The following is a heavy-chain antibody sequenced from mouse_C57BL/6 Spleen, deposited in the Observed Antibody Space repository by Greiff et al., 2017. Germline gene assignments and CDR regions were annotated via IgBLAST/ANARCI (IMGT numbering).Heavy chain of an antibody. D-gene: IGHD2-5*01. V-gene: IGHV1-80*01. CDR2: IYPGDGDT. Sequence: VQLQQSGAELVKPGASVKISCKASGYAFSSYWMNWVKQRPGKGLEWIGQIYPGDGDTNYNGKFKGKATLTADKSSSTAYMQLSSLTSEDSAVYFCARNSNYHYAMDYWGQGTSVTVSS. CDR3: ARNSNYHYAMDY. CDR1: GYAFSSYW. J-gene: IGHJ4*01.